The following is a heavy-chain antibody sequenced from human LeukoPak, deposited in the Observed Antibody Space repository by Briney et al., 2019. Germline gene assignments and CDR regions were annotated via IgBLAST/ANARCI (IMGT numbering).Heavy chain of an antibody. J-gene: IGHJ4*02. CDR2: ISSASYTM. V-gene: IGHV3-48*01. CDR1: GFTFSSYA. Sequence: LPGGSLRLSCAASGFTFSSYAMHWVRQAPGKGLEWISYISSASYTMYYADSVKGRFTISRDNAKNSLFLQMTSLRAEDTAVYYCAKPLRQGYYDILTGGTYFDYWGQGTLVTVSS. D-gene: IGHD3-9*01. CDR3: AKPLRQGYYDILTGGTYFDY.